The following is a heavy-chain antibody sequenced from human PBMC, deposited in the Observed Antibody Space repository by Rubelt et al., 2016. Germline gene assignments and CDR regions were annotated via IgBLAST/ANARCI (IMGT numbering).Heavy chain of an antibody. V-gene: IGHV1-2*04. D-gene: IGHD1-26*01. J-gene: IGHJ4*02. CDR3: ARSRGTGWRGATHFDY. Sequence: QVQLVQSGAEVKKPGASVKVSCKASGYTFTGYYMHWVRQAPGQGLEWMGWINPNSGGTNYAQKFQGWVTMTRDTSTSTGYMERSSLRSEDTAVYYCARSRGTGWRGATHFDYWGQGTLVTVSS. CDR2: INPNSGGT. CDR1: GYTFTGYY.